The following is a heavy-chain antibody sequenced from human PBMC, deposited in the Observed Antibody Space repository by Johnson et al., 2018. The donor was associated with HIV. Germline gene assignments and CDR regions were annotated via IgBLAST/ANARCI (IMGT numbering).Heavy chain of an antibody. Sequence: QEQLVESGGGVVQPGGSLRLSCAASGFTFSDYAIHWVRQAPGKGLEWVAVISYDGSNKYYADSVKGRFTISRDNSKNTLYLQMNSLRAEDTAVYYCAREDDYSNYGSAVDIWGQGTMVTVSS. CDR2: ISYDGSNK. V-gene: IGHV3-30-3*01. CDR3: AREDDYSNYGSAVDI. CDR1: GFTFSDYA. J-gene: IGHJ3*02. D-gene: IGHD4-11*01.